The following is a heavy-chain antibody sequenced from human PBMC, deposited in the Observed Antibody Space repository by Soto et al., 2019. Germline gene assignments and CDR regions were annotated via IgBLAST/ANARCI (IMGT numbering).Heavy chain of an antibody. CDR1: GFTFSGSA. J-gene: IGHJ4*02. Sequence: EVQLVESGGGLVQPGGSLKLSCAASGFTFSGSAMHWVRQASGKGLEWVGRIRSKANSYATAYAASVTGRFTISRDDSKNTAYLQMNCLKTEDTAVYYCTVFISATAENLVAYWGQGTLVTVSS. CDR3: TVFISATAENLVAY. CDR2: IRSKANSYAT. D-gene: IGHD6-13*01. V-gene: IGHV3-73*01.